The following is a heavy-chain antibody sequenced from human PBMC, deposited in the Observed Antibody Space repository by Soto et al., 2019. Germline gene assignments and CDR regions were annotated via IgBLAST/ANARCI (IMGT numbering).Heavy chain of an antibody. CDR1: GFTFSSYA. V-gene: IGHV3-23*01. J-gene: IGHJ4*02. CDR3: AKKAVDVFGELFFLAHFDY. Sequence: GGSLRLSCAASGFTFSSYAMSWVRQAPGKGLEWVSAISGSGGSTYYADSVKGRFTISRDNSKNTLYLQMNSLRAEDTAVYYCAKKAVDVFGELFFLAHFDYWGQGTLVTVSS. D-gene: IGHD3-10*02. CDR2: ISGSGGST.